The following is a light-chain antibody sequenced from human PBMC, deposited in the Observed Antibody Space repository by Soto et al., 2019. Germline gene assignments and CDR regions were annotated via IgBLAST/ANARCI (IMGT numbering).Light chain of an antibody. CDR2: DAS. CDR1: QSISSW. J-gene: IGKJ5*01. V-gene: IGKV1-5*01. Sequence: DIQMTQSPSTLSATAVDRVTITCLASQSISSWLAWYQHKPWKAPKLLIYDASNLEAWVPSRVRGRGSGTDFTFTISRLQPEDIATYYRQQDGNLPTFGQGTRLEIK. CDR3: QQDGNLPT.